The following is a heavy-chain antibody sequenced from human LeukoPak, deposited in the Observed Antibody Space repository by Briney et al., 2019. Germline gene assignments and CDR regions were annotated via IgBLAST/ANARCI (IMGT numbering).Heavy chain of an antibody. V-gene: IGHV3-7*03. D-gene: IGHD3-16*01. CDR1: GFTFSSYW. CDR3: ARGGGLDV. Sequence: PGGSLRLSCAASGFTFSSYWMNWARQAPGKGLEWVASTNHNGNVNYYVDFVKGRFTISRDNAKNSLYLQMSNLRAEDTAVYFCARGGGLDVWGQGATVTVSS. CDR2: TNHNGNVN. J-gene: IGHJ6*02.